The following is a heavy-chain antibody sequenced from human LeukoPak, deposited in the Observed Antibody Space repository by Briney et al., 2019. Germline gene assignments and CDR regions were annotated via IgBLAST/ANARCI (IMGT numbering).Heavy chain of an antibody. Sequence: GGSLRLSCAAAAFTFSSYGMDRVSQAPGKGLEWVAVIWYDGSNKYYEDSVKCRFTISRDNSKNTLSLQINSLRAEDTAVYYSARDFAGVAGTWYHAFDIWGQGTMVTVSS. J-gene: IGHJ3*02. D-gene: IGHD6-19*01. CDR1: AFTFSSYG. CDR2: IWYDGSNK. V-gene: IGHV3-33*01. CDR3: ARDFAGVAGTWYHAFDI.